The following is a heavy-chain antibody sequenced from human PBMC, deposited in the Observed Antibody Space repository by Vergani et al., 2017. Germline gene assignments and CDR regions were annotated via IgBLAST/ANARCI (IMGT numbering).Heavy chain of an antibody. D-gene: IGHD3-16*01. Sequence: QVQLVESGGGVVQRGGSLRLSCATSGVTLSNYDMQWIRQGPGKGLEFVAFIQFDGSNQYYADSVKGRFTLSRDFSKNTLYLQMNSLGTDDTATYYCAKHFRGWGIDYWGQGTQVIVSS. CDR3: AKHFRGWGIDY. CDR2: IQFDGSNQ. V-gene: IGHV3-30*02. J-gene: IGHJ4*02. CDR1: GVTLSNYD.